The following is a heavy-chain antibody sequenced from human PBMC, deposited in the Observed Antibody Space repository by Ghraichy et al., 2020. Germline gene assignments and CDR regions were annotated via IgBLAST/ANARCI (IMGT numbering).Heavy chain of an antibody. V-gene: IGHV4-39*01. CDR2: IYYSGST. D-gene: IGHD3-3*01. CDR3: ARREYDFWSGYYTGSAFDI. J-gene: IGHJ3*02. CDR1: GGSISSSSYY. Sequence: TLSLTCTVSGGSISSSSYYWGWIRQPPGKGLEWIGSIYYSGSTYYNPSLKSRVTISVDTSKNQFSLKLSSVTAADTAVYYCARREYDFWSGYYTGSAFDIWGQGTMVTVSS.